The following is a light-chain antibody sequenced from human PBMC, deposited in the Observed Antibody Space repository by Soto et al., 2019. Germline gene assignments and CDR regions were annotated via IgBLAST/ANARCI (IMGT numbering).Light chain of an antibody. CDR1: QSVSSNY. CDR3: QHYVTSPWT. V-gene: IGKV3-20*01. Sequence: EIVLTQSPGTLSLSPGERATLSCRASQSVSSNYLAWYQQKPGQAPRLLIYGASSRATGIPDRFSGSGSGTDFTLTISGLEAEDLAVYYCQHYVTSPWTFGQGTKVEIK. J-gene: IGKJ1*01. CDR2: GAS.